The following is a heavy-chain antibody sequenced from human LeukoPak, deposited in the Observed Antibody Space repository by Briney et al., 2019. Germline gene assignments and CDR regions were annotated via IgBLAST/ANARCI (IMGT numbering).Heavy chain of an antibody. D-gene: IGHD3/OR15-3a*01. CDR2: TYYRSKWYN. J-gene: IGHJ3*02. V-gene: IGHV6-1*01. CDR3: ARDTSGTGDWFSHAFDI. Sequence: PSQTLSLTCAISGDSVSSNSAAWNWIRQSPSRGLEWLGRTYYRSKWYNDFAVSVRSRITINPDTSKNQFSLLLNSVTPEDTAVYYCARDTSGTGDWFSHAFDIWGQGTMVTVSS. CDR1: GDSVSSNSAA.